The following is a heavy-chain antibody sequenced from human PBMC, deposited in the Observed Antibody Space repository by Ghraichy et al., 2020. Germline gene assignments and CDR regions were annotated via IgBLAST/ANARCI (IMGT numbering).Heavy chain of an antibody. Sequence: SETLSLTCAVYGGSFSGYYWSWIRQPPGKGLEWIGEINHSGSTNYNPSLKSRVTISVDTSKNQFSLKLSSVTAADTAVYYCAGSSGYYFGADAFDIWGQGTMVTVSS. CDR3: AGSSGYYFGADAFDI. J-gene: IGHJ3*02. CDR1: GGSFSGYY. CDR2: INHSGST. V-gene: IGHV4-34*01. D-gene: IGHD3-22*01.